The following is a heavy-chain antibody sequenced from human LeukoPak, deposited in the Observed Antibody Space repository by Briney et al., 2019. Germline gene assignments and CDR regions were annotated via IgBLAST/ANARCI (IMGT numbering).Heavy chain of an antibody. CDR2: ISSSSSYI. V-gene: IGHV3-21*01. J-gene: IGHJ4*02. CDR1: GFIFSSYS. CDR3: ARPMEGYSGSGSWYFDY. Sequence: IPGGSLRLSCAASGFIFSSYSMNWVRQAPGKGLEWVSSISSSSSYIYYADSVKGRFTISRDNAKNSLYLQMNSLSAEDTAVYYCARPMEGYSGSGSWYFDYWGQGTLVTVSS. D-gene: IGHD3-10*01.